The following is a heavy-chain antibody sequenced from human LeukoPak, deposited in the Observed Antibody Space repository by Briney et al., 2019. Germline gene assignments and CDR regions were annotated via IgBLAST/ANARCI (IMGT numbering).Heavy chain of an antibody. J-gene: IGHJ6*02. CDR1: GGSFSDYF. V-gene: IGHV4-34*01. Sequence: SETLSLTCAVYGGSFSDYFRSWIRQPPGKGLEWIGEISHSGSTTYNPSLKSRVTISVDTSKNQFSLKLSSVTAADTAVYYCARGLRGHVLRYLDWSENYYYYYGMDVWGQGTTVTVSS. CDR3: ARGLRGHVLRYLDWSENYYYYYGMDV. D-gene: IGHD3-9*01. CDR2: ISHSGST.